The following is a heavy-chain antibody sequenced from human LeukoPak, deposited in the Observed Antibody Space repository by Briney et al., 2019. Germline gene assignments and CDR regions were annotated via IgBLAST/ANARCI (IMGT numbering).Heavy chain of an antibody. Sequence: GGSLRLAGAASGCTFSSYAMSGVGQAPGKGREWVAASRGRGGSTYYTDPLKGRFTISRDNSKNTLYLQMNSLRAEDTAVYYCAKGLPWPANGYDYWGQGTLVTVSS. D-gene: IGHD2-15*01. CDR2: SRGRGGST. J-gene: IGHJ4*02. CDR1: GCTFSSYA. CDR3: AKGLPWPANGYDY. V-gene: IGHV3-23*01.